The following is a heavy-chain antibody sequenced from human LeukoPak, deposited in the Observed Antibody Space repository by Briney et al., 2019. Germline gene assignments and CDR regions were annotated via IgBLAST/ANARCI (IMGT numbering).Heavy chain of an antibody. CDR2: GSANNGDT. CDR3: ARDRRDWFDS. CDR1: GYTVVSFG. V-gene: IGHV1-18*01. Sequence: GASVKVSCKASGYTVVSFGISWGRQAPGQGLEWMGWGSANNGDTIYTEKFQDRVTMTTDTSTNTAYMEVRSLRSDDTAVYYCARDRRDWFDSWGQGTLVTVSS. J-gene: IGHJ5*01.